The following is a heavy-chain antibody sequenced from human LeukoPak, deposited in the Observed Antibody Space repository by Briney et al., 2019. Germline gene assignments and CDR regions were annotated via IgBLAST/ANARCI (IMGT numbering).Heavy chain of an antibody. J-gene: IGHJ5*02. D-gene: IGHD5-18*01. Sequence: SVKVSCKASGGTFNNYAINWVRQAPGQGLEWMGGIIPIFGSSNYAQKFQGRVTITADESTTTAYMELSSLRSVDTAVYYCARVTHTELSTWFDPWGQGTLVTVSS. CDR3: ARVTHTELSTWFDP. CDR2: IIPIFGSS. CDR1: GGTFNNYA. V-gene: IGHV1-69*13.